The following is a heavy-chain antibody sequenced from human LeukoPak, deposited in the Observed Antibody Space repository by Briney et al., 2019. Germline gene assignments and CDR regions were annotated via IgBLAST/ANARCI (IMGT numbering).Heavy chain of an antibody. CDR3: ARAREFSSSSGRAYYFDY. CDR2: ISSSTNYI. D-gene: IGHD6-6*01. J-gene: IGHJ4*02. CDR1: GFTFSSYS. V-gene: IGHV3-21*01. Sequence: GGSLRLSCAASGFTFSSYSMNWVRQAPGKGLEWVASISSSTNYIYYADSVKGRFTISRDNSKNTLYLQMNSLRAEDTAVYYCARAREFSSSSGRAYYFDYWGQGTLVTVSS.